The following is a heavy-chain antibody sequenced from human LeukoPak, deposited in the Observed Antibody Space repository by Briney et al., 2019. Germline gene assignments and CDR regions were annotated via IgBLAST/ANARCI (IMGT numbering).Heavy chain of an antibody. J-gene: IGHJ6*03. CDR2: IKQDGSEK. CDR3: ARVGGSGKFSDYYYYMDV. D-gene: IGHD3-10*01. V-gene: IGHV3-7*01. CDR1: GFIFSSSW. Sequence: PGGSLRLSCAAAGFIFSSSWMHWVCQAPEKGLEWVANIKQDGSEKYYVDSVKGRFTIPRDNAKNSLYLQMNSLRAEDTAVYYCARVGGSGKFSDYYYYMDVWGKGTTVTVS.